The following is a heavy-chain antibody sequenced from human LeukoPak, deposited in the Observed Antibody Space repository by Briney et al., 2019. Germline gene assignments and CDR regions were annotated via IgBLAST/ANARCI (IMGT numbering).Heavy chain of an antibody. D-gene: IGHD2-2*02. CDR3: ASIPRGEYSPGQGY. J-gene: IGHJ4*02. Sequence: SETLSLTCAVYGGSFSGYYWSWIRQPPGKGLEWIGEISHSGSTNYNPSLKSRVTISVDTSKNQFSLKLSSVTAADTAVYYCASIPRGEYSPGQGYWGQGTLVTVSS. CDR1: GGSFSGYY. CDR2: ISHSGST. V-gene: IGHV4-34*01.